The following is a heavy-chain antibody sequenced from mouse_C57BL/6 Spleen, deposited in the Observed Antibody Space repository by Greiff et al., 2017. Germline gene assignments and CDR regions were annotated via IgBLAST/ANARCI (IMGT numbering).Heavy chain of an antibody. CDR3: ASGAYYYGSSSYWYFDV. J-gene: IGHJ1*03. V-gene: IGHV1-81*01. CDR2: IYPRSGNT. D-gene: IGHD1-1*01. CDR1: GYTFTSYG. Sequence: VQRVESGAELARPGASVKLSCKASGYTFTSYGISWVKQRTGQGLEWIGEIYPRSGNTYYNEKFKGKATLTADKSSSTAYMELRSLTSEDSAVYFCASGAYYYGSSSYWYFDVWGTGTTVTVSS.